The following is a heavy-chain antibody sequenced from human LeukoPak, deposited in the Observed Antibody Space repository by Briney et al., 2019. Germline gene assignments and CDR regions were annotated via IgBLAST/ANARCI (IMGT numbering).Heavy chain of an antibody. J-gene: IGHJ4*02. V-gene: IGHV3-21*01. Sequence: GGSLRLSCAASGFTFSSYSMNWVRQAPGKGLEWVSSISSSSSYIYYADSVKGRFTISRDNAKNSLYLQMNSLRAEDTAVYYCAREAEDNPYFDYWGQGTLVTVSS. CDR3: AREAEDNPYFDY. D-gene: IGHD1-14*01. CDR1: GFTFSSYS. CDR2: ISSSSSYI.